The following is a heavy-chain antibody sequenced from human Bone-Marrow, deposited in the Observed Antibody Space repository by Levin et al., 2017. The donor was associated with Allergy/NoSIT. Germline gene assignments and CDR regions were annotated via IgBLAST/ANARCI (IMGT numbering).Heavy chain of an antibody. CDR1: GFTFSDYA. D-gene: IGHD1-14*01. CDR3: AKKQGGTTGFSFDV. CDR2: ITGGGGNT. V-gene: IGHV3-23*01. J-gene: IGHJ3*01. Sequence: QAGGSLRLSCAASGFTFSDYAMTWVRQAPGKGLEWVSVITGGGGNTYYGDSVKGRFTVSRDNSKNTLYLELNSLRADDTAVYYCAKKQGGTTGFSFDVWGQGTMVTVSS.